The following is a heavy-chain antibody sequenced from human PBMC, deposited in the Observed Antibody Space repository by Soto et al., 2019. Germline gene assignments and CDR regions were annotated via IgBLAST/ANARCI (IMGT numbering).Heavy chain of an antibody. CDR3: AREVGAYAWNYYMDV. V-gene: IGHV4-39*02. CDR2: IYYSGST. J-gene: IGHJ6*03. Sequence: SETLSLTCTVSGGSISSSSYYWGWIRQPPGKGLEWIGSIYYSGSTYYNPSLKSRVTISVDTSKNQFSLKLSSVTAADTAVYYCAREVGAYAWNYYMDVWGKGTTVTVSS. D-gene: IGHD3-16*01. CDR1: GGSISSSSYY.